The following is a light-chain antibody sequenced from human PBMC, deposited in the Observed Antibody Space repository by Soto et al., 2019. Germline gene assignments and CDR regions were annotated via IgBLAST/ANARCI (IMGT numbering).Light chain of an antibody. Sequence: DIQMTQSPSSVSASVGDRVTITCRASQGITNWLAWYQQKPGKAPKLLIYAASGLPSGVPSRFSGSGSGTDFTLTISRMEPEDFAVYYCQQYGNSPQTFGQGTKVDIK. CDR1: QGITNW. J-gene: IGKJ1*01. CDR2: AAS. CDR3: QQYGNSPQT. V-gene: IGKV1-12*01.